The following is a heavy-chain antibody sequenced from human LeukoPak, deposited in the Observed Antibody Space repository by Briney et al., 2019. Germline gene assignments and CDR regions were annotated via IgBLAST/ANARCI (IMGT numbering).Heavy chain of an antibody. D-gene: IGHD3-16*02. CDR3: ARGRDDYVWANYRWHFDY. CDR1: NGSFSGYY. Sequence: SETPSLTCAVYNGSFSGYYWSWIRHPLGKGLEWIGEINHGGSTKSTPSLKSRLTISVDTSRTRFPLHLTPVPAAATAVYSCARGRDDYVWANYRWHFDYWGQGSLVTVSS. CDR2: INHGGST. V-gene: IGHV4-34*01. J-gene: IGHJ4*02.